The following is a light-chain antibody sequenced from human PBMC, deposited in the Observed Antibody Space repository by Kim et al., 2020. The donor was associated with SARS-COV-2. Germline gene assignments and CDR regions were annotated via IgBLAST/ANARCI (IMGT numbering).Light chain of an antibody. J-gene: IGKJ4*01. V-gene: IGKV1-33*01. CDR1: QDIINY. Sequence: TSVGDRVTITCRASQDIINYLNWYQQKPGKAPKLLIYDTSTLEIGVSSRFSGSGSGTDFTFTITNLQPDDVATYYCQHYRNLPLTFGGGTKVDIK. CDR3: QHYRNLPLT. CDR2: DTS.